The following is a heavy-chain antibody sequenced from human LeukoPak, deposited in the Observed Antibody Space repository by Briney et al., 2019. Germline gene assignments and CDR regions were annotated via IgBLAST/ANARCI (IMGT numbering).Heavy chain of an antibody. CDR3: ARGVLGLRYFDWLGAFDI. CDR1: GYTFTSYA. CDR2: INAGNGNT. Sequence: GASVKVSCKASGYTFTSYAMHWVRQAPGQRLEWMGWINAGNGNTKYSQKFQGRVTITTDTSTSTAYMELRSLRSDDTAVYYCARGVLGLRYFDWLGAFDIWGQGTMVTVSS. V-gene: IGHV1-3*01. J-gene: IGHJ3*02. D-gene: IGHD3-9*01.